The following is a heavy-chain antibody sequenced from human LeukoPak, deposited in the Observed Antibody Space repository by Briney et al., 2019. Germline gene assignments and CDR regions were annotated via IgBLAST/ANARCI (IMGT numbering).Heavy chain of an antibody. D-gene: IGHD6-6*01. V-gene: IGHV4-59*01. CDR2: IYNSEST. CDR1: GVSISIYY. Sequence: SETLSLTCTVSGVSISIYYWSWIRQPPGKGLEWIGYIYNSESTYYNPSLKSRVTISLDTSKNQFSLRLNSVTAADTAVYYCARVKGSNWFDPWGQGTLVTISS. CDR3: ARVKGSNWFDP. J-gene: IGHJ5*02.